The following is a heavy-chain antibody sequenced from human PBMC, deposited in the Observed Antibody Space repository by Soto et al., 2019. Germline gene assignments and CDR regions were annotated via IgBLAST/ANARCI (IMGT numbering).Heavy chain of an antibody. Sequence: QVQLVQSGAEVKKPGSSVKVSCKASGGTFSSYAISWVRQAPGQGLEWMGGIIPIFATANYAQKFQGRVMITVDESTSTAYMELSSLRSEDTAVYYCARDIPIITMVRGVIGSWGQGTLVTVSS. D-gene: IGHD3-10*01. J-gene: IGHJ5*02. CDR1: GGTFSSYA. V-gene: IGHV1-69*01. CDR2: IIPIFATA. CDR3: ARDIPIITMVRGVIGS.